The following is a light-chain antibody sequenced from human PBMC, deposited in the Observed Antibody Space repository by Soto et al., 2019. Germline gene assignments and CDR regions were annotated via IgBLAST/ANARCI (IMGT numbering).Light chain of an antibody. CDR2: GAS. V-gene: IGKV3D-7*01. CDR1: QSVSSN. J-gene: IGKJ4*01. Sequence: EIVLTQSPATLSLSPGERATLSCRASQSVSSNLAWYQQKPGQAPRLLIYGASSRATGIPDRFSGSGSGTDFTLTVSSLQPEDFAVYYCQHDYNLLTFGGGTKVDIK. CDR3: QHDYNLLT.